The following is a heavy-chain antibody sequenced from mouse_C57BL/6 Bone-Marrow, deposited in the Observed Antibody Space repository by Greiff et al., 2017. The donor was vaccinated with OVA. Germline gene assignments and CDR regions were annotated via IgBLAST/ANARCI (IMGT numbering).Heavy chain of an antibody. CDR2: IDPENDNT. V-gene: IGHV14-3*01. J-gene: IGHJ4*01. CDR1: GSNIKNTY. CDR3: ARGNFGSSLYAMDY. D-gene: IGHD1-1*01. Sequence: VQLQQSVPELVRPGASVKLSCTASGSNIKNTYMNWVKQRPEQGLEWIGRIDPENDNTKYDPKFQGKATLTADTSSNTAYLQHSSLSSEYTAVYCCARGNFGSSLYAMDYWGQGTSVTVSS.